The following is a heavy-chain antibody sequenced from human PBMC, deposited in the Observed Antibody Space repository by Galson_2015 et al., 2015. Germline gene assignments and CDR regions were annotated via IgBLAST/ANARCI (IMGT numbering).Heavy chain of an antibody. CDR2: ISYDGSNK. CDR3: AKENGHAYYYDSSGYYYPGY. J-gene: IGHJ4*02. CDR1: GFTFSSYG. D-gene: IGHD3-22*01. Sequence: SLRLSCAASGFTFSSYGMHWVRQAPGKGLEWVAVISYDGSNKYYADSVKGRFTISRDNSKNTLYLQMNSLRAEDTAVYYCAKENGHAYYYDSSGYYYPGYWGQGTLVTVSS. V-gene: IGHV3-30*18.